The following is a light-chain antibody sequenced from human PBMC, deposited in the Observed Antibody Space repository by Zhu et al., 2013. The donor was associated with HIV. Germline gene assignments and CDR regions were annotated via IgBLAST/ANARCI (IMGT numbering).Light chain of an antibody. CDR3: QQSYSTPRT. J-gene: IGKJ1*01. CDR2: GAS. V-gene: IGKV1-9*01. CDR1: QGISSS. Sequence: DIQLTQSPSFLSASVGDRVTITCRASQGISSSLGRYQQKPGKAPELLIYGASTLESGVPSRFSGSGSGTEFTLTISSLQPEDFATYYCQQSYSTPRTFGQGTKVEIK.